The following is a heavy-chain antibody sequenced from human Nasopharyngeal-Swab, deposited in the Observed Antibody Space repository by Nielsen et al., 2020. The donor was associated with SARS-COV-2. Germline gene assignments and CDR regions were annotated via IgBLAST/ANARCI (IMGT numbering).Heavy chain of an antibody. D-gene: IGHD6-6*01. J-gene: IGHJ4*02. CDR1: GFTFSAYA. CDR3: ARGGDSSSSGVFNY. V-gene: IGHV3-7*01. CDR2: IKQDGSEK. Sequence: GESLKISCAASGFTFSAYAMNWVRQAPGKGLEWVANIKQDGSEKYYVDSVKGRFTISRDNAKNSLYLQMNSLRAEDTAVYYCARGGDSSSSGVFNYWGQGTLVTVSS.